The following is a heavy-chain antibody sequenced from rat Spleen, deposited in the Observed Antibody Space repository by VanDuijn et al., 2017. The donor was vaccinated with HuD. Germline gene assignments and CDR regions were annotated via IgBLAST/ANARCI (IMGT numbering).Heavy chain of an antibody. CDR2: LSDEGSST. Sequence: EVQLVESGGGLVQPGRSLKLSCAASGFSFSDYYMAWVRQAPTKGLEWVASLSDEGSSTYYGDSVKGRFTISRDNAKSTLYLQMNSLRSEDTATYYCARQGRYNVNWFAYWGQGTLVTVSS. CDR3: ARQGRYNVNWFAY. V-gene: IGHV5-22*01. J-gene: IGHJ3*01. D-gene: IGHD1-5*01. CDR1: GFSFSDYY.